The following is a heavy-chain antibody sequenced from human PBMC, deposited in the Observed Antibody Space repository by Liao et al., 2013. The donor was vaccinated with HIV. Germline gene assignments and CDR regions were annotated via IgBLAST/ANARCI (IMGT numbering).Heavy chain of an antibody. CDR1: GGSFSNSY. CDR2: INHSGST. Sequence: QVQLQQWGAGLLKPSETLSLTCGVYGGSFSNSYWSWIRQPPGKGLEWIGEINHSGSTNYNPSLKSRVTISIDTSKNQFSLRLNSMTAADTAVYYCARGRRGIRTPFDHWGQGTLVTGLL. V-gene: IGHV4-34*01. D-gene: IGHD1-14*01. J-gene: IGHJ4*02. CDR3: ARGRRGIRTPFDH.